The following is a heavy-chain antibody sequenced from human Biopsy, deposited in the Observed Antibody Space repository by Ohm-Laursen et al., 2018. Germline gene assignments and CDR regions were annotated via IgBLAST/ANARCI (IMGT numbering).Heavy chain of an antibody. D-gene: IGHD1-26*01. CDR1: GYTFITYY. CDR3: AKGGHKAWLDS. Sequence: EASVKVSCKAFGYTFITYYVNWVRQAPGQGLEWMGIINPSGGSTDYAQKFQGRVTMTRDTSTSTVYMELISLRSDDTAVYYCAKGGHKAWLDSWGQGALVTVSS. J-gene: IGHJ5*01. CDR2: INPSGGST. V-gene: IGHV1-46*01.